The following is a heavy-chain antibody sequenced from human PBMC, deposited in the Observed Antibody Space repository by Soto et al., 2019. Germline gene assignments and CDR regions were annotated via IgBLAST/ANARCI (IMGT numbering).Heavy chain of an antibody. V-gene: IGHV3-23*01. Sequence: GGSLRLSCVASGFTFSGNAMTWVRQAPGKGLHWVSGISAGGTTYYADSAKGRFTISRDNSKNTLYLQMNSLRADDTAVYYCAKDPLTRGWFDPWGQGTLVTVSS. CDR3: AKDPLTRGWFDP. J-gene: IGHJ5*02. CDR2: ISAGGTT. CDR1: GFTFSGNA.